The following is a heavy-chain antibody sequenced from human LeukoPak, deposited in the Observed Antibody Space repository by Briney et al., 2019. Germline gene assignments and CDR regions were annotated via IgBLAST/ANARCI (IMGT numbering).Heavy chain of an antibody. V-gene: IGHV4-30-4*01. Sequence: SGTLSLTCTVSGGSISSGDYYWSWIRQPPGKGLEWIGYIYYSGSTYYNPSLKSRVTISVDTSKNQFSLKLSSVTAADTAVYYCARALRQDFWSGYPSSHFDYWGQGTLVTVSS. CDR3: ARALRQDFWSGYPSSHFDY. J-gene: IGHJ4*02. CDR1: GGSISSGDYY. CDR2: IYYSGST. D-gene: IGHD3-3*01.